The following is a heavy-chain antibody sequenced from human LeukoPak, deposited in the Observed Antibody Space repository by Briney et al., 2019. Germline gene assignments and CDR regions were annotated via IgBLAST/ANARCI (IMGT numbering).Heavy chain of an antibody. CDR1: GYTFSRYA. D-gene: IGHD3-22*01. J-gene: IGHJ4*02. V-gene: IGHV1-18*01. CDR3: ARGGHYRLHYYESSGDY. CDR2: ISAYNDNT. Sequence: ASVKVSCKASGYTFSRYAISWVRQAPGQGLEWMGWISAYNDNTKYAQKLQGRVTMTIDESTSTAYMELRSLRSDDTAVYYCARGGHYRLHYYESSGDYWGQGTLVTVSS.